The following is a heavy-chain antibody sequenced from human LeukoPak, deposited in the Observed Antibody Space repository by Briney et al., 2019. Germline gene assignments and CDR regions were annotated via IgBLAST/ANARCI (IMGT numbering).Heavy chain of an antibody. J-gene: IGHJ4*02. D-gene: IGHD2-2*01. CDR2: ISGSGGST. Sequence: GGSLRLSCAASGFTFSSYAMSWVRQAPGEGLEWVSSISGSGGSTYYADSVKARFTISRDNSKNTLYLQMNSLRADETAVYYCASRPGADIGPLDYWGQGTLVTVSS. V-gene: IGHV3-23*01. CDR1: GFTFSSYA. CDR3: ASRPGADIGPLDY.